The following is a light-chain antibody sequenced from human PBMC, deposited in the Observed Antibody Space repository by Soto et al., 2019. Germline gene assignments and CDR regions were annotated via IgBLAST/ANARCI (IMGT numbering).Light chain of an antibody. CDR1: SSDVGSYNL. CDR3: CSYAGIDSVL. CDR2: EGT. J-gene: IGLJ2*01. V-gene: IGLV2-23*01. Sequence: QSALTQPASVSGSPGQSITISCTGTSSDVGSYNLVSWYQQYPGKAPKLMIYEGTRRPSGVSNRFSGSKSGNTASLTISGVQVEDEADYYCCSYAGIDSVLFGGGTKL.